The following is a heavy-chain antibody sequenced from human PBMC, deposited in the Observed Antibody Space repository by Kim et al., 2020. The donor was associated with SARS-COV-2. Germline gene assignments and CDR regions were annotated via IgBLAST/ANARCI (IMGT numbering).Heavy chain of an antibody. CDR1: GFTFSKYS. CDR2: ISSSSSSI. J-gene: IGHJ4*02. D-gene: IGHD3-22*01. V-gene: IGHV3-48*04. CDR3: ARERYYDSSGLFDY. Sequence: GGSLRLSCAASGFTFSKYSMNWVRQAPGKGLEWVSYISSSSSSIHYADSVKGRVTISRDNAKNSLYLQMNSLRAEDTAVYYCARERYYDSSGLFDYWGQGTLVTVSS.